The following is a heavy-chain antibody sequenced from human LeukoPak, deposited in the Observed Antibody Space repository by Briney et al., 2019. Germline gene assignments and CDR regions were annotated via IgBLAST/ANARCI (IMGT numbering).Heavy chain of an antibody. V-gene: IGHV1-18*01. CDR3: ARDPNYYGSGSYYGAY. Sequence: ASVKVSCKASGGTFSSYAISWVRQAPGQGLEWMGWISAYNGNTNYAQKLQGRVTMTTDTSTSTAYMELRSLRSDDTAVYYCARDPNYYGSGSYYGAYWGQGTLVTVSS. CDR2: ISAYNGNT. CDR1: GGTFSSYA. D-gene: IGHD3-10*01. J-gene: IGHJ4*02.